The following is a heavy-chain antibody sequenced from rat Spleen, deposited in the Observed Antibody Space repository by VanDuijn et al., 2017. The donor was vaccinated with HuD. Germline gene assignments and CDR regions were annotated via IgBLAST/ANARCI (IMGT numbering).Heavy chain of an antibody. CDR1: GFTFNNYW. CDR3: ARHSYPGIMGVMDA. J-gene: IGHJ4*01. Sequence: EVQLVESGGGLVQPGGSLKLSCVASGFTFNNYWMTWIRQAPGKGLEWVASITNASGRTYYPDSVKGRVTISRDTAQNTLYLQMNSLRSEDTATYYCARHSYPGIMGVMDAWGQGASVTVSS. CDR2: ITNASGRT. D-gene: IGHD1-4*01. V-gene: IGHV5-31*01.